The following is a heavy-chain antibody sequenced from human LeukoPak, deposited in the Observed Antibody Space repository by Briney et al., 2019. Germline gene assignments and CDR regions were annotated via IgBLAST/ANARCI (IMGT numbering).Heavy chain of an antibody. D-gene: IGHD5-18*01. CDR3: ARVQLWLLVTVGTFDY. J-gene: IGHJ4*02. Sequence: GGSLRLSCAASGFTFSSYAMSWVRQAPGKGLIWVSGLRDSGTSTYYADSVKGRFTIYRDNSKNVLYLQMNSLRAEDTAVYYCARVQLWLLVTVGTFDYWGQGTLVTVSS. CDR2: LRDSGTST. CDR1: GFTFSSYA. V-gene: IGHV3-23*01.